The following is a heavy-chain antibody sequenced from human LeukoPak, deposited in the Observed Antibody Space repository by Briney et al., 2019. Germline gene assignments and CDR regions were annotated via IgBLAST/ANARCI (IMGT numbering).Heavy chain of an antibody. V-gene: IGHV3-20*01. D-gene: IGHD6-19*01. J-gene: IGHJ4*02. CDR3: ASLSYSSGWSGV. CDR1: GFTFSSYA. Sequence: GGSLRLSCAASGFTFSSYAMSWVRQAPGKGLEWVSGINWNGGSTGYADSVKGRFTISRDNAKNSLYLQMNSLRAEDTALYHCASLSYSSGWSGVWGQGTLVTVSS. CDR2: INWNGGST.